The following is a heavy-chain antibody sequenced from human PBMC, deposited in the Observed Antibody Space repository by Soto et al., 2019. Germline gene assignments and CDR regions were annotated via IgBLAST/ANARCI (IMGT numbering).Heavy chain of an antibody. D-gene: IGHD2-15*01. V-gene: IGHV1-3*01. Sequence: ASVKVSCKASGYSFTSYAIHWMRQAPGQRLERMGWINAGNGNTKVPQKFQGWVTMTRDTSISTAYMELSRLRSDDTAVYYCARGPDIVVVVAATGWFDPWGQGTLVTVSS. CDR1: GYSFTSYA. CDR2: INAGNGNT. CDR3: ARGPDIVVVVAATGWFDP. J-gene: IGHJ5*02.